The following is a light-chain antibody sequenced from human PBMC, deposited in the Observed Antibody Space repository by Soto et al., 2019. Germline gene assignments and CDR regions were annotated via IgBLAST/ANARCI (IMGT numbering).Light chain of an antibody. CDR1: QSVSSSY. V-gene: IGKV3-20*01. CDR3: QQYGSSPFT. Sequence: EIVLTQSPGTLSLSPGERATLSCRASQSVSSSYLAWYQQKPGQAPRLLIYGASSRATGIPDRFSGSGSRTDFTITSSRLEPEDFAVYYCQQYGSSPFTFGPGTKVDIK. CDR2: GAS. J-gene: IGKJ3*01.